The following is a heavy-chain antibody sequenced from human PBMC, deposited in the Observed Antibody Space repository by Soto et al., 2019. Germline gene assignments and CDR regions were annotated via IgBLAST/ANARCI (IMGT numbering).Heavy chain of an antibody. V-gene: IGHV1-46*01. CDR1: GYTLTSHY. D-gene: IGHD1-26*01. CDR2: INPSGGST. J-gene: IGHJ3*02. Sequence: GGSMKVSRQASGYTLTSHYIHWVRQAPGQGLEWMGIINPSGGSTSYAQKFQGRVTMTRDTSTSTVYMELSSLRSEDTAVYYCAREGAGATISAAFDIWGQGTMVTVSS. CDR3: AREGAGATISAAFDI.